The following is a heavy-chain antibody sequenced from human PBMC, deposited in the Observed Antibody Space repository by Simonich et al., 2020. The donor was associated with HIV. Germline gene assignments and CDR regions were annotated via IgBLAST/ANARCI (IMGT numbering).Heavy chain of an antibody. CDR1: GGSFSGYS. Sequence: QVQLQQWGAGLLKPSETLSLTCAVYGGSFSGYSWSWIRQPPGKGLEWIGEINHSGRTNYNPSLNSRVTISVDTSKNQFSLKLSSVTAADTAVYYCARRHPTTVTTPYFDYWGQGTLVTVSS. CDR2: INHSGRT. J-gene: IGHJ4*02. V-gene: IGHV4-34*01. D-gene: IGHD4-17*01. CDR3: ARRHPTTVTTPYFDY.